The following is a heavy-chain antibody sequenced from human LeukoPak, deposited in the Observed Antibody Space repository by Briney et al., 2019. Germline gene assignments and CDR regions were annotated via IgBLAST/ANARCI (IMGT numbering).Heavy chain of an antibody. Sequence: GGSLRLSCAASGFTFSSYAMHWVRQAPGKGLEWVAVISYDGSNKYYADSVKGRFTISRDNSKNTVSLQMNSLRVEDTAVYYCTRDHITSWQIDFWGQGTMVTVSS. D-gene: IGHD2-2*01. CDR2: ISYDGSNK. CDR3: TRDHITSWQIDF. J-gene: IGHJ4*02. V-gene: IGHV3-30-3*01. CDR1: GFTFSSYA.